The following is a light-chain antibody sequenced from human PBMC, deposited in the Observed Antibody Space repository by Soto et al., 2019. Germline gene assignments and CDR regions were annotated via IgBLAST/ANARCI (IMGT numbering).Light chain of an antibody. CDR3: QKYNSAPLT. CDR2: AAS. Sequence: DIQMTQSPSSLSASVGDTVTITCRASQGISSYLALYQQKPGKVPKLLIYAASTLQSGVPSRFSGSASGTDFTLTISSLQPEDVGTYYCQKYNSAPLTFGGGTKVEIK. CDR1: QGISSY. V-gene: IGKV1-27*01. J-gene: IGKJ4*01.